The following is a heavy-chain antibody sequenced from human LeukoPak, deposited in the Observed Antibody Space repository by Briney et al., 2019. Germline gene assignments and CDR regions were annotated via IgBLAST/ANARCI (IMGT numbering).Heavy chain of an antibody. D-gene: IGHD3-10*01. Sequence: PSETLSLTCTVSGGTISSYYRSWIRQPPGKGLEWIGYIYYSGSTNYNPAPKNRVTISVDTSNNQFSLKLSSVTAADTAVYYCARDHGSGTYDYWGQGSLVADPS. CDR2: IYYSGST. V-gene: IGHV4-59*01. CDR3: ARDHGSGTYDY. J-gene: IGHJ4*02. CDR1: GGTISSYY.